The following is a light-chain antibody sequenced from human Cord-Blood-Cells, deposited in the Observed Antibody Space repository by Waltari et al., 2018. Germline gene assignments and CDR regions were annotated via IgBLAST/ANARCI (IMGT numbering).Light chain of an antibody. CDR3: QQSYSTPMYT. CDR1: QSISSY. CDR2: TAS. V-gene: IGKV1-39*01. J-gene: IGKJ2*01. Sequence: DIQMTQSPSSLSTSVGDRVTITCRASQSISSYLNWYQQKPGKAPKLLIYTASSLQGGVPSRFIGSGSGTDFTLTISSLQPEDFATYYCQQSYSTPMYTFGQGTKLEIK.